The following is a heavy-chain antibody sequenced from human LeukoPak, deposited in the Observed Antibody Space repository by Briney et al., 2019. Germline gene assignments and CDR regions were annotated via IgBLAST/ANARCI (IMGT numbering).Heavy chain of an antibody. CDR1: GGSISSYY. Sequence: SETLSLTCTVSGGSISSYYWSWIRQPPGKGLEWIGYIYYSGSTNYNPSLQSRVTISVDTSKNQFSLKLSSVTAADTAVYYCARGKFLEWSSPGFFDYWGQGNLVTVSS. CDR2: IYYSGST. CDR3: ARGKFLEWSSPGFFDY. D-gene: IGHD3-3*01. J-gene: IGHJ4*02. V-gene: IGHV4-59*01.